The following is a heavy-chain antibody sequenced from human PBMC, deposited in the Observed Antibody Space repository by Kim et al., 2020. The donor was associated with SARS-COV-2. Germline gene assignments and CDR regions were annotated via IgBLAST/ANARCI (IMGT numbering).Heavy chain of an antibody. CDR3: ARDFTVTTGNYYYYGMDV. Sequence: ASVKVSCKASGYTFTSYYMHWVRQAPGQGLEWMGIINPSGGNTSYAQKFQGRVTMTRDTSTSTVYMELSSLRSEDTAVYYCARDFTVTTGNYYYYGMDVWGQGTTVTVSS. CDR2: INPSGGNT. V-gene: IGHV1-46*01. CDR1: GYTFTSYY. J-gene: IGHJ6*02. D-gene: IGHD4-17*01.